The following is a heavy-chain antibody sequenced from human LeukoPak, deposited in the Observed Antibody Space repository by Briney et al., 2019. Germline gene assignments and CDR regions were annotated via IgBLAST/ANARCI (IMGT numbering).Heavy chain of an antibody. D-gene: IGHD2-2*01. CDR1: GFTFSSYS. CDR2: ISSSSSYI. J-gene: IGHJ3*02. CDR3: ARERTLMAFDI. Sequence: GGSLRLSCAASGFTFSSYSMNWVRQAPGKGLEWVSSISSSSSYIYYADSVKGRFTISRDNAKNSLYLQMNSLRAEDTAVYYCARERTLMAFDIWGQGTMVTVSS. V-gene: IGHV3-21*01.